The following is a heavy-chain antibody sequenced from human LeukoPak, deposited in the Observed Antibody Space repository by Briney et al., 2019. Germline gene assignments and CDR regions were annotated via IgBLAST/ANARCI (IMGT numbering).Heavy chain of an antibody. V-gene: IGHV4-59*01. J-gene: IGHJ3*02. Sequence: PSETLSLTCTVSGASINTTDWTWSRQPPGKGLEWIGYIYYSGRTDYNPSLKSRVTISVDTSKHQFSMKLKSVTAADPAVYFCARGRWLPNAFDIWGQGTMVTVFS. D-gene: IGHD5-24*01. CDR3: ARGRWLPNAFDI. CDR1: GASINTTD. CDR2: IYYSGRT.